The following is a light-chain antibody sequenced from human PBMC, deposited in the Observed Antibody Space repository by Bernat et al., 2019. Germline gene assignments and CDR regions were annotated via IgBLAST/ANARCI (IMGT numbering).Light chain of an antibody. V-gene: IGKV3-11*01. Sequence: EIVFTQSPATLSLSPGERATLSCRASQSLNSYLAWYQKKPGQAPRLLIYDASTRAIGIPARFSGSGSEKDYTLTISSLEPEDFAVYYCQQRSSWPLTFGGGTKVEIK. J-gene: IGKJ4*01. CDR1: QSLNSY. CDR3: QQRSSWPLT. CDR2: DAS.